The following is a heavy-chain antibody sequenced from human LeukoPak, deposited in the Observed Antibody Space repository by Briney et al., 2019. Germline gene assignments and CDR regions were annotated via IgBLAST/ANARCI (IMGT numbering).Heavy chain of an antibody. CDR1: GYTFTSYD. J-gene: IGHJ4*02. D-gene: IGHD3-9*01. V-gene: IGHV1-8*01. CDR3: ARGGYDILTGRRGVDY. CDR2: MNPNSGNT. Sequence: ASVKVSCKASGYTFTSYDINWVRQAPGQGLEWWGWMNPNSGNTGYAQKFQGRVTMTRNTSISTAYMELSSLRSEDTAVYYCARGGYDILTGRRGVDYWGQGTLVTVSS.